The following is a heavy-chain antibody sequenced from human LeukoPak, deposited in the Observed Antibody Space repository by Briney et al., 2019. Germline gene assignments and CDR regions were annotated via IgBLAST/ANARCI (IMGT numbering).Heavy chain of an antibody. J-gene: IGHJ6*04. Sequence: ASVKVSCKASGYTFTSYDINWVRQATGQGFEWMGWMNPNSGNTGYAQKFQGRVTMTRNTSISTAYMELSSLRSEDTAVYYWAKGEGDLTSDVWGKGTTVTVSS. CDR2: MNPNSGNT. CDR3: AKGEGDLTSDV. D-gene: IGHD2-21*02. V-gene: IGHV1-8*01. CDR1: GYTFTSYD.